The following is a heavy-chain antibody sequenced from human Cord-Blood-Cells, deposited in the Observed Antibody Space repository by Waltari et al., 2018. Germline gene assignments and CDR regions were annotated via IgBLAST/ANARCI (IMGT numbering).Heavy chain of an antibody. V-gene: IGHV3-33*01. D-gene: IGHD5-12*01. CDR3: ARGYSGYDPYYFDY. CDR2: IWYDGSNK. Sequence: QVQLVESGGGVVQPGRSLRLSCAASGFTFSSYGMHWVRQAPGKGLEWVAVIWYDGSNKYYADSVKGRFTISRDNSKNTLYLQMNSLRAEDTAVYYWARGYSGYDPYYFDYWGQGTLVTVSS. CDR1: GFTFSSYG. J-gene: IGHJ4*02.